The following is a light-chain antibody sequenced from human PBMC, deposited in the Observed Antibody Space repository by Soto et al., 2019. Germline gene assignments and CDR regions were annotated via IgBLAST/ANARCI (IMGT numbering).Light chain of an antibody. CDR1: QSVSSN. CDR2: GAS. V-gene: IGKV3-15*01. J-gene: IGKJ1*01. Sequence: EIELTQSPRTLSVSPGGGTALXCRASQSVSSNLAWYRQIPGQAPRLLIYGASTRATGLPARFSGSGSGTEFTLTISSLQSEDFAVYYCQQYNNWPRTFGQGTKVDIK. CDR3: QQYNNWPRT.